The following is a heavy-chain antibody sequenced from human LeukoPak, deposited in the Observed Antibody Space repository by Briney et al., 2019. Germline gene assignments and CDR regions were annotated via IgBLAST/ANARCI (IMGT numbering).Heavy chain of an antibody. CDR1: GFTVSNKY. Sequence: LGGSLRLSCAASGFTVSNKYMTWVRQAPGKGLEWVSLIYSDGRTYYADSVKGRCTISRDNSKNTLYLQMNSLRVEDTAVYYCARGLFLSGYLDAFDIWGQGTVVTVSS. J-gene: IGHJ3*02. CDR2: IYSDGRT. D-gene: IGHD3-22*01. CDR3: ARGLFLSGYLDAFDI. V-gene: IGHV3-53*01.